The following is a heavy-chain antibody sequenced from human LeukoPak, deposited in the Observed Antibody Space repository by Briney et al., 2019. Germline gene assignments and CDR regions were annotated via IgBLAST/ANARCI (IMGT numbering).Heavy chain of an antibody. CDR1: GGTFSSYA. D-gene: IGHD4-17*01. J-gene: IGHJ4*02. V-gene: IGHV1-69*01. CDR2: IIPIFGTA. Sequence: SVKVSCKASGGTFSSYAISWVRQAPGQGLEWMGGIIPIFGTANYAQKFQGRVTITADESTSTAYMELSSPRSEDTAVYYCARANLYGDLIDYWGQGTLVTVSS. CDR3: ARANLYGDLIDY.